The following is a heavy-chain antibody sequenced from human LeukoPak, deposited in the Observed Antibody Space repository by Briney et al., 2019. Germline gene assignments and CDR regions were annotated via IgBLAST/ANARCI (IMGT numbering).Heavy chain of an antibody. D-gene: IGHD2-21*02. Sequence: GGSLRLSCAASGFTFSTHDVNWVRQAPGKGVEWVSFINSRSSTIYYADSVKGRFTISRDNAKNSLYLQMNSLRAEDTAVYYCTSHTGTGDAFRPFHIWGQGTMVTVSS. CDR2: INSRSSTI. CDR1: GFTFSTHD. V-gene: IGHV3-48*04. J-gene: IGHJ3*02. CDR3: TSHTGTGDAFRPFHI.